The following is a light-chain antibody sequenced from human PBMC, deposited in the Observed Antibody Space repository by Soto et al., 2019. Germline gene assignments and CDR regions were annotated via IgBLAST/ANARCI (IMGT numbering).Light chain of an antibody. CDR1: QSVSNNY. Sequence: EIVLTQSPGTLSLSPGERATLSCRASQSVSNNYLAWYQQKPGQAPRLLIYDVSNRATGIPARFSGSGSGTDFTLTITSLEPEDFAVYFCHQRYNWPRVTFGQGTQLEIK. CDR3: HQRYNWPRVT. J-gene: IGKJ5*01. CDR2: DVS. V-gene: IGKV3D-20*02.